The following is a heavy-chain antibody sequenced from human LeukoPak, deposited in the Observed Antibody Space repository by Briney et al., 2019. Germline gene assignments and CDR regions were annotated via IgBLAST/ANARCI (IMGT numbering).Heavy chain of an antibody. D-gene: IGHD6-19*01. Sequence: ASVKVSCKASGGTFSSYAISWVRQAPGQGLEWMGGIIPILGTANYAQKFQGRVTITADESTSTAYMELSSLRSEDTAVYYCAREGRTGYSSGWLDYWGQGTLVTVSS. V-gene: IGHV1-69*13. J-gene: IGHJ4*02. CDR1: GGTFSSYA. CDR3: AREGRTGYSSGWLDY. CDR2: IIPILGTA.